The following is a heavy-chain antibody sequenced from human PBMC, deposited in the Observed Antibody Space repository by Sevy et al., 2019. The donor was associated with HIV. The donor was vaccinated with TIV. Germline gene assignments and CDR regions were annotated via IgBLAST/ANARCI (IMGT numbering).Heavy chain of an antibody. J-gene: IGHJ6*02. CDR3: AKGYCSGGSCPRDYYYYGMNV. Sequence: GGTLRLSCAASGFTFSTYAMNWVRQAPGKGLEWVSSISTNGRSAYYTDSVEGRFTISRDNSKNTLYLQMNSLRADDPAVYYCAKGYCSGGSCPRDYYYYGMNVWGQGTTVTVSS. CDR2: ISTNGRSA. D-gene: IGHD2-15*01. CDR1: GFTFSTYA. V-gene: IGHV3-23*01.